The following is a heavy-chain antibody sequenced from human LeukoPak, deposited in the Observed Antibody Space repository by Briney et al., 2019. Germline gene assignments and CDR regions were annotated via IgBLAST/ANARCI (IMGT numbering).Heavy chain of an antibody. CDR1: GGTFSSYA. Sequence: GASVKVSCKASGGTFSSYAISWVRQAPGQGLEWMGGIIPIFGTANYAQKFQGRVTITTDESTSTAYMELSSLRSEDTAVYYCARGMITFGGVIAVPFDYWGQGTLVTVSS. J-gene: IGHJ4*02. V-gene: IGHV1-69*05. D-gene: IGHD3-16*02. CDR2: IIPIFGTA. CDR3: ARGMITFGGVIAVPFDY.